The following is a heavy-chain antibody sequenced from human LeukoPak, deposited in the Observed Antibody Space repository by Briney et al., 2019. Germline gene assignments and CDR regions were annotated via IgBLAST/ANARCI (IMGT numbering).Heavy chain of an antibody. J-gene: IGHJ3*01. D-gene: IGHD3-10*01. CDR3: ARPPMVRGVIVTGDDVFDV. V-gene: IGHV3-33*01. CDR2: IWYDGSNK. Sequence: GGSLRLSCAASGFTFSGYGMHWVRQAPGKGLEWVAVIWYDGSNKYYADSVKGRFTISRDNSKNTLYLQMNSLKAEDTAVYYCARPPMVRGVIVTGDDVFDVWGQGTMVTVSS. CDR1: GFTFSGYG.